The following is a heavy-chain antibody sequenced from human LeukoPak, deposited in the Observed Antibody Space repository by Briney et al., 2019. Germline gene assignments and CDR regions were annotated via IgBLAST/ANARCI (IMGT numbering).Heavy chain of an antibody. J-gene: IGHJ4*02. Sequence: ASVKVSCKASGYTFTNYAMNWVRQAPGQGLEWVGLINTNTGNPTYSQAFTERFVFSLDTSASTAYLQISRLKAEDTAVYYCARSIAAPSFAYWGQRPLVTVSS. CDR1: GYTFTNYA. CDR2: INTNTGNP. V-gene: IGHV7-4-1*02. CDR3: ARSIAAPSFAY. D-gene: IGHD6-6*01.